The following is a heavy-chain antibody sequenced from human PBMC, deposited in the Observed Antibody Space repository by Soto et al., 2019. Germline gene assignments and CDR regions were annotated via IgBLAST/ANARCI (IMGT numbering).Heavy chain of an antibody. D-gene: IGHD2-21*02. CDR2: IYYTGST. V-gene: IGHV4-59*08. CDR1: GGSISSYY. J-gene: IGHJ5*02. CDR3: ARHPSDFWFDP. Sequence: SETLSLTCTVSGGSISSYYWSWIRQPPGKGLEWIGYIYYTGSTNYNPSLNSRVTISVDTSKNQFSLQLSSVTAADTAVYYCARHPSDFWFDPWGQGTLVTVSS.